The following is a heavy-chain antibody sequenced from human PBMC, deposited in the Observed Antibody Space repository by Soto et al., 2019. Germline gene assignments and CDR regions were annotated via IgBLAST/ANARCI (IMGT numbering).Heavy chain of an antibody. J-gene: IGHJ4*02. V-gene: IGHV3-33*01. CDR3: ARGGYYDSSGYPAPFAY. CDR2: IWYDGSNK. D-gene: IGHD3-22*01. CDR1: GFTFSSYG. Sequence: QVQLVESGGGVVQPGRSLRLSCAASGFTFSSYGMHWVRQAPGKGLEWVAVIWYDGSNKYYADSVKGRFTISRDNSKNTLYLQMNSLRAEYTAVYYCARGGYYDSSGYPAPFAYWGQGTLVTVSS.